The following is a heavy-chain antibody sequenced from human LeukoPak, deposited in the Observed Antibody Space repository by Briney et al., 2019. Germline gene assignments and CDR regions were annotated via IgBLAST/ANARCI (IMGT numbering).Heavy chain of an antibody. Sequence: SGGSLRLSCAASGFTFSDYYMSWIRQAPGKGLEWVSYISSGGSTIYYADSVKGRFISSRNYAKNSLHLQKNILRAEDTAVYYAARAIAAADSWGQGTLVTVSS. CDR1: GFTFSDYY. J-gene: IGHJ4*02. CDR2: ISSGGSTI. V-gene: IGHV3-11*01. D-gene: IGHD6-13*01. CDR3: ARAIAAADS.